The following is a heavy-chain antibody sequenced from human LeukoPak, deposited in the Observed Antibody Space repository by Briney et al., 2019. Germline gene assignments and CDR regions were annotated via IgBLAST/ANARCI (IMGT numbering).Heavy chain of an antibody. CDR2: IKQDGSEK. D-gene: IGHD6-13*01. CDR3: AREIIAAAGTYAFDI. J-gene: IGHJ3*02. Sequence: PGGSLRLSCAASGFTFSSYWMSWVRQAPGKGLEWAANIKQDGSEKYYVDSVKGRFTISRDNAKNSLYLQMNSLRAEDTAVYYCAREIIAAAGTYAFDIWGQGTMVTVSS. CDR1: GFTFSSYW. V-gene: IGHV3-7*01.